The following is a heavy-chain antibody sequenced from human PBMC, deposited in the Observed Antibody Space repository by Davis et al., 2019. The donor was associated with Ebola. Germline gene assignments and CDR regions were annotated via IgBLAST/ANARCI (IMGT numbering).Heavy chain of an antibody. CDR3: ARCRDSSGCLFDY. D-gene: IGHD3-22*01. J-gene: IGHJ4*02. CDR1: VGSFRGYY. Sequence: MPSETLSLTCAAYVGSFRGYYWSWVRQPPGKGLEWIGEINYNGGTNYSPSLKSRVTISADTSKNQFSLKLNSVTAADTAVYYCARCRDSSGCLFDYWGRGTLVTVSS. CDR2: INYNGGT. V-gene: IGHV4-34*01.